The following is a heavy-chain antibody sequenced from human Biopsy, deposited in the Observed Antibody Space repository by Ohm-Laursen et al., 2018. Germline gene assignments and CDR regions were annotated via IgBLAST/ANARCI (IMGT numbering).Heavy chain of an antibody. D-gene: IGHD4-17*01. CDR1: RVTLSGYA. J-gene: IGHJ4*02. CDR3: ATAAYAPPYFDL. CDR2: ITGGGNYI. Sequence: LSLTCAASRVTLSGYAMNWVRQAPGKGLEWVSSITGGGNYINYADSVRGRFTISRDNSKNSVYLVMSSLRAEDTAVYFCATAAYAPPYFDLWGRGTVVTVSS. V-gene: IGHV3-21*06.